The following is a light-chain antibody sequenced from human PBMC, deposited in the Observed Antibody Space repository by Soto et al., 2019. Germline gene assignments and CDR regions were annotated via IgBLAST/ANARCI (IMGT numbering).Light chain of an antibody. Sequence: DIQMTQSPLSLSASVGDRVTITCRASQDIGNDLGWYQQRPGKAPNRLIFGASTLQSGVPSRFSGSASGTEFTLTISSLQPEDVVTYYCLQHNGYPRTFGQGTKVEIK. CDR2: GAS. V-gene: IGKV1-17*01. CDR3: LQHNGYPRT. CDR1: QDIGND. J-gene: IGKJ1*01.